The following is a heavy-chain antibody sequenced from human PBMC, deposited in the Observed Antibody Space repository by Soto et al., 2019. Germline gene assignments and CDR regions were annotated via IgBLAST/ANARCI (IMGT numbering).Heavy chain of an antibody. CDR1: GYTFSTYP. Sequence: QVQLVQSGAEVKKPGASVKVSCKTSGYTFSTYPTSWVRQAPGQGLEWVGWISTYNGKTNYGQKFQGRVNITTDTSTSTAYMDLRNLRSDDTAVYYCARDRVEAALGTFDQWGQGTLVTVS. J-gene: IGHJ4*02. CDR2: ISTYNGKT. V-gene: IGHV1-18*01. CDR3: ARDRVEAALGTFDQ. D-gene: IGHD6-13*01.